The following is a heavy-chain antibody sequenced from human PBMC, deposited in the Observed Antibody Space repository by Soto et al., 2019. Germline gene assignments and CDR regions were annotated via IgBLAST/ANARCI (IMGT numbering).Heavy chain of an antibody. Sequence: QVQLVQSGPEVKKPGASVKVSCKASGNTFASHGFSWVRQAPGQGLEWMGWISGFNGQTNYALKFQGRVTSTPDTPTSTAYMELRSLRADDTAVYFFARVDPRGVAVVRDYWGQGTLVTVSS. V-gene: IGHV1-18*01. J-gene: IGHJ4*02. CDR3: ARVDPRGVAVVRDY. CDR2: ISGFNGQT. CDR1: GNTFASHG. D-gene: IGHD3-10*01.